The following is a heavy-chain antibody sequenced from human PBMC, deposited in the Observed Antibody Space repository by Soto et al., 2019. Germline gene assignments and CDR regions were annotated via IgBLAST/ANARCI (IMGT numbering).Heavy chain of an antibody. CDR3: ARGPRNWGVDY. J-gene: IGHJ4*02. D-gene: IGHD7-27*01. V-gene: IGHV1-8*02. CDR2: INANNGNT. CDR1: GYTFTSYG. Sequence: ASVKVSCKASGYTFTSYGISWVRQATGQDFEWMGWINANNGNTAYAQKFQGRVTMTRDTSKSTAFMELSSLTSEDTAVYYCARGPRNWGVDYWGQGTLVTVSS.